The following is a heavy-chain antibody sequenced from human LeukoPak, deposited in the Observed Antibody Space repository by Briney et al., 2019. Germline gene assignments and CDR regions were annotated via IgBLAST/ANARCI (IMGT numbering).Heavy chain of an antibody. V-gene: IGHV4-61*02. CDR1: DDSISSGSYY. D-gene: IGHD6-13*01. J-gene: IGHJ6*03. Sequence: PSQTLSLTCTVSDDSISSGSYYWSWIRQSAGKGLEWVGRIYISGSTSYNPALKSRVTISVDTSKNQFSLKLSSVTAADTAVYYCARFPGYSSSWPLSYYYYMDVWGKGTTVTVSS. CDR3: ARFPGYSSSWPLSYYYYMDV. CDR2: IYISGST.